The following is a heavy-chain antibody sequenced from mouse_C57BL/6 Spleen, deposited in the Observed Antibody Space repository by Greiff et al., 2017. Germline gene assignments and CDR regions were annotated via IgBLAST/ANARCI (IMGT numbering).Heavy chain of an antibody. Sequence: EVKLQESGPGLVKPSQSLSLTCSVTGYSITSGYYWNWIRQFPGNKLEWMGYISYDGSNNYNPSLKNRISITRDTSKNQFFLKLNSVTTEDTATYYCARGILGFDYWGQGTTLTVSS. CDR3: ARGILGFDY. J-gene: IGHJ2*01. V-gene: IGHV3-6*01. D-gene: IGHD4-1*01. CDR2: ISYDGSN. CDR1: GYSITSGYY.